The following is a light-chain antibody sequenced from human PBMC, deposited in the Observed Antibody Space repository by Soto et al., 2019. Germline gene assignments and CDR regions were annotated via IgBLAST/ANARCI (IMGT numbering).Light chain of an antibody. CDR2: DAS. Sequence: EIVLTQSPDTLSLSPGERATLSCRASQSVRSSLAWYQQKPGQAPRLLIYDASNRATGIPARFSGIGSGTDFTLTISSLEPEDFAVYYCQQRSNWPPEVTFGPGTNVDIK. V-gene: IGKV3-11*01. CDR1: QSVRSS. J-gene: IGKJ3*01. CDR3: QQRSNWPPEVT.